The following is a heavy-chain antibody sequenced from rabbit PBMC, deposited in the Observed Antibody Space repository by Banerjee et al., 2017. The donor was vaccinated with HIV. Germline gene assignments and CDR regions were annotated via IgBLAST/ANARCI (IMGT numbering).Heavy chain of an antibody. J-gene: IGHJ6*01. V-gene: IGHV1S47*01. D-gene: IGHD6-1*01. CDR3: VRDETYGYAGYAYAMDL. Sequence: QEQLKESGGGLVQPGGSLTLSCKASGFDFSSYGVSWVRQAPGKGLEWIGYIDPVFGSTYYASWVNGRFTISSHNAQNTLYLQLNSLTAADTATYFCVRDETYGYAGYAYAMDLWGQGTLVTVS. CDR1: GFDFSSYG. CDR2: IDPVFGST.